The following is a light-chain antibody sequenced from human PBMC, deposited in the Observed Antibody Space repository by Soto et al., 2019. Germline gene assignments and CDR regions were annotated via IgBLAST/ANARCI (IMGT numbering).Light chain of an antibody. CDR2: DAS. Sequence: DIQMSQSPSSLSASVGDRVTITCQASQDISNYLNWYQQKPGKPPKLLIYDASNLETGVPSRFSGSGSGTDFTFTISSLQPEDIATYYCQQYDNLPRITFGQGTRLEIK. V-gene: IGKV1-33*01. CDR1: QDISNY. CDR3: QQYDNLPRIT. J-gene: IGKJ5*01.